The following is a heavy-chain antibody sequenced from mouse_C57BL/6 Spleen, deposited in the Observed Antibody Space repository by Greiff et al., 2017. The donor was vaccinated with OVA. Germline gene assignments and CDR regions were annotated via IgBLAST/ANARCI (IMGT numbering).Heavy chain of an antibody. J-gene: IGHJ3*01. CDR2: IYPGDGDT. CDR3: ADYDPPY. Sequence: VQGVESGPELVKPGASVKISCKASGYAFSSSWMNWVKQRPGKGLEWIGRIYPGDGDTNYNGKFKGKATLTADKSSSTAYMQLSSLTSEDSAVYFCADYDPPYWGQGTLVTVSA. CDR1: GYAFSSSW. V-gene: IGHV1-82*01. D-gene: IGHD2-4*01.